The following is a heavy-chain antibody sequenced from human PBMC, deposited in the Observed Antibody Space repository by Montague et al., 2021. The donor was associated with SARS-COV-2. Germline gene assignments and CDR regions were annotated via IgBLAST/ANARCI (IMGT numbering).Heavy chain of an antibody. CDR2: ISYDGSNK. J-gene: IGHJ6*02. CDR3: AKDFMSLMVYAMVYYYYGMDV. CDR1: GFTFSSYG. Sequence: SLRLSCAAPGFTFSSYGMRWVRRAPGKGLEWVAVISYDGSNKYYADSVKGRFTISRDNSKNTLYLQMNSLRAEDTAVYYCAKDFMSLMVYAMVYYYYGMDVWGQGTTVTVSS. V-gene: IGHV3-30*18. D-gene: IGHD2-8*01.